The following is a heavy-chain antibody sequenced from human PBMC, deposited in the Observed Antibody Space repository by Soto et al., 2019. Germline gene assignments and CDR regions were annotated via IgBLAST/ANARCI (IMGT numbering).Heavy chain of an antibody. J-gene: IGHJ4*02. CDR3: AKITTDIVVVTAIALFAY. Sequence: GGSLRLSCAASGFTFSSYAMSWVRQAPGKGLEWVSAISGSGGSTYYADSVKGRFTISRDNSKNTLYLQMNSLRAEDTAVYYYAKITTDIVVVTAIALFAYWGQGTLVTVSS. CDR2: ISGSGGST. D-gene: IGHD2-21*02. CDR1: GFTFSSYA. V-gene: IGHV3-23*01.